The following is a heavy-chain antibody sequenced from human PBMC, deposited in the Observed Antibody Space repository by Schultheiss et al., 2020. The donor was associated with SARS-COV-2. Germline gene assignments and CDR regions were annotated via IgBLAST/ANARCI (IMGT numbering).Heavy chain of an antibody. V-gene: IGHV1-46*01. J-gene: IGHJ6*02. CDR2: INPNGGSA. D-gene: IGHD3-10*01. CDR1: GYTFTSYY. Sequence: ASVKVSCKASGYTFTSYYIHWVRQAPGQGLEWMGIINPNGGSATYAQKFQDRVTMTTDTSTSTVSMELGSLRSEDTAVYYCAILAGGSGSYFRYNYYDMDVWGQGTTVTVSS. CDR3: AILAGGSGSYFRYNYYDMDV.